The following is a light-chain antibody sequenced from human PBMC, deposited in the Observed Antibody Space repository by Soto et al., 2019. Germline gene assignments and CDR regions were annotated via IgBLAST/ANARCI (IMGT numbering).Light chain of an antibody. J-gene: IGKJ1*01. CDR1: QSVLYSSNNKNY. V-gene: IGKV4-1*01. CDR2: WAS. Sequence: IVMTQSPDSLAVSLGERATINCKSSQSVLYSSNNKNYLVWYQQKPGQPPKLLIYWASTRESGVPDRFSGSGSGTDFTLTIGSLQAEDVAVYYCQQHYNSMWQFG. CDR3: QQHYNSMWQ.